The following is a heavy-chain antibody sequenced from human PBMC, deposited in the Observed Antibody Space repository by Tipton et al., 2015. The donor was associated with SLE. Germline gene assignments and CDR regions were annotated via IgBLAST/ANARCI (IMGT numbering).Heavy chain of an antibody. V-gene: IGHV5-51*01. CDR3: ARSLHSSSSSCFDI. J-gene: IGHJ3*02. CDR2: IYPGDSDT. CDR1: YW. Sequence: YWSWIRQPPGKGLEWIGIIYPGDSDTRYSPSFQGQVTISADKSISTAYLQWSSLKASDTAMYYCARSLHSSSSSCFDIWGQGTMVTVSS. D-gene: IGHD6-6*01.